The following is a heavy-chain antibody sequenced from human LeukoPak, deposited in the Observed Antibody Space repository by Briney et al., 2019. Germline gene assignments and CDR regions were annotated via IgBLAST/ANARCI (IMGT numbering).Heavy chain of an antibody. CDR3: ARGRGEYYYDSSGYYNDYYFDY. CDR2: IIPIFGTA. J-gene: IGHJ4*02. Sequence: GASVKVSCKASGGTFSSYAISWVRQAPGQGLEWMGGIIPIFGTANYAQKFQGRVTITTDESTSTAYMELSSLRSEDTAVYYCARGRGEYYYDSSGYYNDYYFDYWGQGTLVTVSS. D-gene: IGHD3-22*01. CDR1: GGTFSSYA. V-gene: IGHV1-69*05.